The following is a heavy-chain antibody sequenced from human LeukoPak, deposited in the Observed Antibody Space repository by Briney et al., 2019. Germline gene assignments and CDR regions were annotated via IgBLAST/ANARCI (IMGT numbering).Heavy chain of an antibody. D-gene: IGHD3-22*01. J-gene: IGHJ4*02. CDR1: GFTFSNYN. Sequence: GGSLRPSPAASGFTFSNYNTNWVRQTPGKGLEWVSSISSSSSYIYYADSVKGRFTISRDNAKNSLYLQMNSLRAEDTAVYYCARDLGGYYHASHRWGQGPLVSVSS. V-gene: IGHV3-21*01. CDR2: ISSSSSYI. CDR3: ARDLGGYYHASHR.